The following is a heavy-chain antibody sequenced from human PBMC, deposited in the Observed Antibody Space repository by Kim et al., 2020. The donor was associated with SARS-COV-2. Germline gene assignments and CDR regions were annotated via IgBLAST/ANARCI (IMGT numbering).Heavy chain of an antibody. Sequence: ASVKVSCKASGYTFTSYAMNWVRQAPGQGLEWMGWINTNTGNPTYAQGFTGRFVFSLDTSVSTAYLQISSLKAEDTAVYYCARDRLWFGELLMDPDYWGQGTLVTVSS. V-gene: IGHV7-4-1*02. CDR3: ARDRLWFGELLMDPDY. D-gene: IGHD3-10*01. CDR1: GYTFTSYA. J-gene: IGHJ4*02. CDR2: INTNTGNP.